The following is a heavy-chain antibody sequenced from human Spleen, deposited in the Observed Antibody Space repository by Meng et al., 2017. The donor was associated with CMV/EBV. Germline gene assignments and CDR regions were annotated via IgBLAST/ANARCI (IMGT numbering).Heavy chain of an antibody. CDR3: AKLYSSGWRGGLVY. CDR1: GYTFSGYH. Sequence: ASVKVSCKASGYTFSGYHTHWVRQAPGQGLEWMGWINSNSGATHFAQKFQGRVTMTRDTSISTAYMELSSLRSDDTAVYYCAKLYSSGWRGGLVYWGQGTLVTVSS. J-gene: IGHJ4*02. CDR2: INSNSGAT. V-gene: IGHV1-2*02. D-gene: IGHD6-19*01.